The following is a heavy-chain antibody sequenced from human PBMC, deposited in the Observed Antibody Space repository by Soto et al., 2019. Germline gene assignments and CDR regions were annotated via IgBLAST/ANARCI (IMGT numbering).Heavy chain of an antibody. Sequence: GESLKISCKGSGYSFTSYWIGWVRQMPGKGLEWMGIIYPGDSDTRYSPSFQGQVTISADKSISTAYLQWSSLKASDTAMYYCARADVVVTAMYYYYGMDVWGQGTTATVS. CDR1: GYSFTSYW. CDR2: IYPGDSDT. J-gene: IGHJ6*01. CDR3: ARADVVVTAMYYYYGMDV. D-gene: IGHD2-21*02. V-gene: IGHV5-51*01.